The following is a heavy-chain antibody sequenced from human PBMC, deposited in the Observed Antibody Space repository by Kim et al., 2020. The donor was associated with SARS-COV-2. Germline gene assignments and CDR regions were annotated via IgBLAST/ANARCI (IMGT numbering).Heavy chain of an antibody. V-gene: IGHV3-74*01. J-gene: IGHJ6*02. Sequence: ADSVKGRFTNARANAKNTLYLQMNSMRAEDTAVYYCARGTEKTYYYGMDVWGQGTTVTVSS. D-gene: IGHD2-2*01. CDR3: ARGTEKTYYYGMDV.